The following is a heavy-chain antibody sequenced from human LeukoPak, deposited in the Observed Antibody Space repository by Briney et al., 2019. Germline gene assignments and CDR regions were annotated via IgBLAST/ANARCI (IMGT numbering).Heavy chain of an antibody. Sequence: SVKVSCKASGGTFSSYAISWVRQAPGQGLEWMGRIIPILGIANYAQKFQGRVTITADKSTSTAYMELSSLRSEDAAVYYCASYSPVYDSSAWFDPWGQGTLVTVSS. CDR2: IIPILGIA. J-gene: IGHJ5*02. V-gene: IGHV1-69*04. D-gene: IGHD3-22*01. CDR3: ASYSPVYDSSAWFDP. CDR1: GGTFSSYA.